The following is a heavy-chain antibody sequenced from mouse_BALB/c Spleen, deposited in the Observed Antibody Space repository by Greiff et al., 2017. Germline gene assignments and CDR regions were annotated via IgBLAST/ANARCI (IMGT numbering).Heavy chain of an antibody. CDR1: GFTFSSYG. CDR2: INSNGGST. Sequence: EVHLVESGGGLVQPGGSLKLSCAASGFTFSSYGMSWVRQTPDKRLELVATINSNGGSTYYPDSVKGRFTISRDNAKNTLYLQMSSLKSEDTAMYYCARAGRYDWYFDVWGAGTTVTVSS. D-gene: IGHD2-14*01. J-gene: IGHJ1*01. V-gene: IGHV5-6-3*01. CDR3: ARAGRYDWYFDV.